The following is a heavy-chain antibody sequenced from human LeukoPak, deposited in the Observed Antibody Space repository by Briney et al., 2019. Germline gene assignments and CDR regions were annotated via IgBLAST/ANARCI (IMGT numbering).Heavy chain of an antibody. CDR1: GYTLTELS. CDR2: FDPEDGET. D-gene: IGHD5-24*01. J-gene: IGHJ4*02. V-gene: IGHV1-24*01. CDR3: AIAPEVEMAAAVDY. Sequence: ASVKVSCKVSGYTLTELSMHWVRQAPGKGLEWMGGFDPEDGETIYAQKFQGRVTMTEDTSTDTAYMELSSLRSEDTAVYYCAIAPEVEMAAAVDYWGQGTLVTVSS.